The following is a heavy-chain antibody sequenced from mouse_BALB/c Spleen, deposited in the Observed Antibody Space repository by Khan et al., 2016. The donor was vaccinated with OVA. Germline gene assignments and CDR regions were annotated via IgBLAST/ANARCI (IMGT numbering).Heavy chain of an antibody. D-gene: IGHD1-1*01. CDR2: ISYSGVT. V-gene: IGHV3-2*02. J-gene: IGHJ2*01. Sequence: EVKLLESGPGLVKPSQSLSLTCTVTGYSITSGYAWNWIRQFPGNKLEWMGYISYSGVTSYTPSLKSRISITRDTSKNQFFLQLNSVTTEDTATYYCARGNYYGYYCDYWGKGTTRTVSS. CDR1: GYSITSGYA. CDR3: ARGNYYGYYCDY.